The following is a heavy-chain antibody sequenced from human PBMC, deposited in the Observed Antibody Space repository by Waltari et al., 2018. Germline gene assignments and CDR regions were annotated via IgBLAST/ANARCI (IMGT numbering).Heavy chain of an antibody. J-gene: IGHJ5*02. CDR1: GDSVTHYW. CDR2: IYFNGAT. CDR3: ARYAFAGPRWFDP. V-gene: IGHV4-59*02. Sequence: QVQLQESGPGLVKPSETLSLTCTVSGDSVTHYWWSWLRQPPGKGLEWIGYIYFNGATPYNPALSNGVSISRDTSKNRFSLRLISVTDADTALYDCARYAFAGPRWFDPWGQGTLVTVSS.